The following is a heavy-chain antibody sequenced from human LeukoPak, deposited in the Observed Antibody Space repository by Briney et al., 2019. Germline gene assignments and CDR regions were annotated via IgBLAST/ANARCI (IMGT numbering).Heavy chain of an antibody. CDR2: ISSSSSYI. D-gene: IGHD3-22*01. CDR3: AKVPRYYYDSSGIDDY. Sequence: GSLRLSCAASGFTFSSYSMNWVRQAPGKGLEWVSSISSSSSYIYYADSVKGRFTISRDNAKNSLYLQMNSLRAEDMAVYYCAKVPRYYYDSSGIDDYWGQGTLVTVSS. CDR1: GFTFSSYS. V-gene: IGHV3-21*04. J-gene: IGHJ4*02.